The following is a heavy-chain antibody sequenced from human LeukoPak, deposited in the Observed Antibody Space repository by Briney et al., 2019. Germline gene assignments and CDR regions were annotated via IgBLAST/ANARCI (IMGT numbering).Heavy chain of an antibody. D-gene: IGHD3-3*01. CDR3: AREGSRDFWSGPVYYFDY. CDR1: GGSISSYY. Sequence: PSETLSLTCTVSGGSISSYYWSWIRQPAGKGLEWIGRIYSSGSTDYNPSLKSRVTISIDTSKNQLSLRLSSVTAADTAVYYCAREGSRDFWSGPVYYFDYWGQGTLVTVSS. V-gene: IGHV4-4*07. J-gene: IGHJ4*02. CDR2: IYSSGST.